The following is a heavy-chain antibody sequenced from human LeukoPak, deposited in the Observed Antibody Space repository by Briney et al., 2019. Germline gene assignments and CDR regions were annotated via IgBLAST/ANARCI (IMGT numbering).Heavy chain of an antibody. Sequence: DSVKGRCSISRDNAKNSQHLQMNSLRAEDTAVYYCAKDPQGGSYEPPWFDPWGQGTLVTVSS. D-gene: IGHD1-26*01. J-gene: IGHJ5*02. V-gene: IGHV3-21*04. CDR3: AKDPQGGSYEPPWFDP.